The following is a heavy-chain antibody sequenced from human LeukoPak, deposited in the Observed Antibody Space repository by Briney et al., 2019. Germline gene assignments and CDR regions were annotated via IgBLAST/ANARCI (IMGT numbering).Heavy chain of an antibody. V-gene: IGHV3-30*04. Sequence: GGSLRLSCAASGFTFSSYAMHWVRQAPGKGLEWVAVISYDGSNKYYADSVKGRFTISRDNSKNTLYLQMNSLRAEDTAVYYCARDLGFMITFGGVTDHWGPGTLVTVSS. CDR1: GFTFSSYA. D-gene: IGHD3-16*01. CDR3: ARDLGFMITFGGVTDH. CDR2: ISYDGSNK. J-gene: IGHJ4*02.